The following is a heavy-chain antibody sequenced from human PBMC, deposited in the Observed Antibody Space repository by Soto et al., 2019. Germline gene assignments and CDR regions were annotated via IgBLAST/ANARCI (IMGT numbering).Heavy chain of an antibody. D-gene: IGHD2-15*01. CDR1: GYTFTSYD. J-gene: IGHJ6*02. V-gene: IGHV1-69*13. CDR2: IIPIFGTP. CDR3: ARESRGMSYYYYGMDV. Sequence: SVKVSCKASGYTFTSYDINWVRQATGQGLEWMGGIIPIFGTPNSAQKFQDRVTITADESTSTAYMELSRLRSEDTAVYYCARESRGMSYYYYGMDVWGQGTTVTVSS.